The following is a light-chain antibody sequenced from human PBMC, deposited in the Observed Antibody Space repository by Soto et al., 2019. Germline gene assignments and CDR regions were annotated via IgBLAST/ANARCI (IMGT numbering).Light chain of an antibody. Sequence: EIILTQSPGTLSVSPGETVTLVCRASQSVSVYLAWYQQKSGQPPRLLIHAASDRATGVPARFSGSGSGTEFSLTLSSLQSEDFGTYYCQQYKDWPPLTFGGGTRVDIK. CDR2: AAS. CDR3: QQYKDWPPLT. V-gene: IGKV3-15*01. CDR1: QSVSVY. J-gene: IGKJ4*01.